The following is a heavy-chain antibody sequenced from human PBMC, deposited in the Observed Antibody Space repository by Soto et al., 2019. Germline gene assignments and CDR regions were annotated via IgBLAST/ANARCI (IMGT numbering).Heavy chain of an antibody. V-gene: IGHV4-31*03. CDR3: ARAPGDYFDY. J-gene: IGHJ4*02. CDR1: GGSISSGGYY. Sequence: TSETLSLTCTVSGGSISSGGYYWSWIRQHPGKGLEWIGYIFYSGSTFYNPSLKSRIAISVDTSKNQFSLKLSSVTAADTAVYYCARAPGDYFDYWGQGTLVTVSS. CDR2: IFYSGST.